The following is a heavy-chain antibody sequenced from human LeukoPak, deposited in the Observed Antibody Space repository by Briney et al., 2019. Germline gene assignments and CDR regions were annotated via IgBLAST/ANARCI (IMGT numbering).Heavy chain of an antibody. J-gene: IGHJ6*04. Sequence: GRSLRLSCAASGFTFSSYGMHWVRQAPGKGLEWVAVISYDGSNKYYADSVKGRFTISRDNSKNTLYLQMNSLRAEDTAVYYCAKDLDQLRYYCYYGMDVWGKGTTVTVPS. V-gene: IGHV3-30*18. D-gene: IGHD2-2*01. CDR3: AKDLDQLRYYCYYGMDV. CDR2: ISYDGSNK. CDR1: GFTFSSYG.